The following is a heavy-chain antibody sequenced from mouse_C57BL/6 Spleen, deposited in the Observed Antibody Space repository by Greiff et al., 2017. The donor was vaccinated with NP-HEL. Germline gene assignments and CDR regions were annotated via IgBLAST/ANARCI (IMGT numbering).Heavy chain of an antibody. Sequence: EVKLVESGGGLVKPGGSLKLSCAASGFTFSSYAMSWVRQTPEKRLEWVATISDGGSYTYYPDNVKGRFTISRDNAKNNLYLQMSHLKSEDTAMYYCARVASSTAYFDYWGQGTTLTVSS. CDR1: GFTFSSYA. CDR2: ISDGGSYT. V-gene: IGHV5-4*03. D-gene: IGHD4-1*02. J-gene: IGHJ2*01. CDR3: ARVASSTAYFDY.